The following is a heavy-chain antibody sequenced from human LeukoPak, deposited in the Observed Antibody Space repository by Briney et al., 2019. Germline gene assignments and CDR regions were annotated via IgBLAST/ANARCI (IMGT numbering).Heavy chain of an antibody. V-gene: IGHV4-59*08. CDR2: IFHTGNS. Sequence: SETLSLTCTISGGSISTFYWSWLRQPPGKGLEWIAYIFHTGNSNYNPSLKGRVTISVDTSKNQFSLKVNSVTAADTAMYYCARHPFSDGFDIWGQGTMVTVSS. CDR1: GGSISTFY. J-gene: IGHJ3*02. CDR3: ARHPFSDGFDI.